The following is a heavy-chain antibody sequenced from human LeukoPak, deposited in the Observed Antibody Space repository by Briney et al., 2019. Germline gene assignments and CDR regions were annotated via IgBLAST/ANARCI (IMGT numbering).Heavy chain of an antibody. V-gene: IGHV4-59*08. CDR2: IFHTGNS. Sequence: SETLSLTCTISGGSISTFYWSWLRQPPGKGLEWIAYIFHTGNSNYNPSLKGRVTISVDTSKNQFSLKVNSVTAADTAMYYCARHPFSDGFDIWGQGTMVTVSS. CDR1: GGSISTFY. J-gene: IGHJ3*02. CDR3: ARHPFSDGFDI.